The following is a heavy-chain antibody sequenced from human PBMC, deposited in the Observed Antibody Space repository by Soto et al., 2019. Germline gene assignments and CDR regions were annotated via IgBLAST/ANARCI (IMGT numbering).Heavy chain of an antibody. CDR1: GFTFSSYA. Sequence: LRLSCAASGFTFSSYAMSWVRQAPGKGLEWVSAISGSGGSTYYADSVKGRFTISRDNSKNTLYLQMNSLRAEDTAVYYCAKLGATSYYYYYGMDVWGQGTTVTVSS. D-gene: IGHD1-26*01. CDR3: AKLGATSYYYYYGMDV. J-gene: IGHJ6*02. V-gene: IGHV3-23*01. CDR2: ISGSGGST.